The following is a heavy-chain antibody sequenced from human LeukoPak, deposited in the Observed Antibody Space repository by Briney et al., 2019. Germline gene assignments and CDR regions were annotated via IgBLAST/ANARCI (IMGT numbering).Heavy chain of an antibody. Sequence: GGSLRLSCTASGFTFSTYALHWVRQAPGKGLEWVAVISYETNCKYYADSVKGRFTISRDNSKNTLYLQMNSLRAEDTAVYYCARQGYSGSYGRYFDYWGQGTLVTVSS. J-gene: IGHJ4*02. D-gene: IGHD1-26*01. CDR2: ISYETNCK. CDR1: GFTFSTYA. CDR3: ARQGYSGSYGRYFDY. V-gene: IGHV3-30-3*01.